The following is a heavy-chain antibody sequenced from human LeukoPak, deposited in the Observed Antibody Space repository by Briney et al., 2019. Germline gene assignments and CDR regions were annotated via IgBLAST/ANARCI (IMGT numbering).Heavy chain of an antibody. CDR3: AKGPMIRGPFDY. Sequence: PGGSLRLSCAASGFTFDDYAMHWVRQAPGKGLEWVSGISWNSGSIGYADSVKSRFTISRDNAKNSLYLQMNSLRAEDTALYYCAKGPMIRGPFDYWGQGTLATVSS. J-gene: IGHJ4*02. CDR2: ISWNSGSI. CDR1: GFTFDDYA. V-gene: IGHV3-9*01. D-gene: IGHD3-22*01.